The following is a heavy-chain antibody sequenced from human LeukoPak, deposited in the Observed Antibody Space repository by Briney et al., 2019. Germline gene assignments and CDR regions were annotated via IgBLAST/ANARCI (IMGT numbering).Heavy chain of an antibody. CDR1: GSTFSSYA. V-gene: IGHV3-23*01. Sequence: PGGSLRLSCAASGSTFSSYAMSWVRQAPGKGLEWVSAISGSGGSTYYADSVKGRFTISRDNSKNTLYLQMNSLRAEDTAVYYCAKTPAFIVVVPAASWFDPWGQGTLVTVSS. CDR2: ISGSGGST. D-gene: IGHD2-2*01. J-gene: IGHJ5*02. CDR3: AKTPAFIVVVPAASWFDP.